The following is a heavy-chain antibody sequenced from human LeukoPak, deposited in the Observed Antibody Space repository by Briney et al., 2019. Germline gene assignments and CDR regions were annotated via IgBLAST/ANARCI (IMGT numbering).Heavy chain of an antibody. CDR1: GGSFSGYY. J-gene: IGHJ4*02. D-gene: IGHD2-8*02. V-gene: IGHV4-34*01. CDR2: INHSGST. CDR3: AREKLHWSFDY. Sequence: PSETLSLTCAVYGGSFSGYYWSWIRQPPGKGLEWIGEINHSGSTNYNPSLKSRVTISVDTSKNQFSLKLSSVTAADTAMYYCAREKLHWSFDYWGQGTLVTVSS.